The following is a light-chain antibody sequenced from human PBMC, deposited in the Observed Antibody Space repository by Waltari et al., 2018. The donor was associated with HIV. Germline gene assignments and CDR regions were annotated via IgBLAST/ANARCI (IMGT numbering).Light chain of an antibody. CDR2: EVS. CDR1: SSDVGGYNH. V-gene: IGLV2-14*01. CDR3: SSYTSSSTWV. J-gene: IGLJ3*02. Sequence: QSALTQPASVSGSPGQSIPISCTGTSSDVGGYNHVSWYQPQPGKAPKLMIYEVSNRPSGVSNRFSGSKSGNTASLTISGLQAEDEADDYCSSYTSSSTWVFGGGTKLTVL.